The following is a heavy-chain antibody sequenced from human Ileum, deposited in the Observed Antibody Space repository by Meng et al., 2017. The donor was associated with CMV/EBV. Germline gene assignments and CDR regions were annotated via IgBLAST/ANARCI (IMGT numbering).Heavy chain of an antibody. Sequence: GFTFTRYAMSWVRQAPGKGLEWVSTIYGAGGDTYYADSVKGRFTISRDNSRLYLQMNNLRVEDTAIYYCARYYDFWGGSSNVYFFDYWGQGTLVTVSS. CDR1: GFTFTRYA. CDR3: ARYYDFWGGSSNVYFFDY. CDR2: IYGAGGDT. D-gene: IGHD3-3*01. V-gene: IGHV3-23*03. J-gene: IGHJ4*02.